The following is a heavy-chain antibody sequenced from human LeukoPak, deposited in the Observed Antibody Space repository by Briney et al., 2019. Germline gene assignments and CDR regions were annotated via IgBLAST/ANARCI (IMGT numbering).Heavy chain of an antibody. CDR3: ARGCSAGTPHNWFDP. J-gene: IGHJ5*02. CDR1: GGSISGYY. Sequence: KPSETLSLTCTVSGGSISGYYWSWIRQPPGKGLEWIGYIYYSGSTNYNPSLKSRVTISVDTSKNQFSLKLSSVTAAETAVYYCARGCSAGTPHNWFDPWGQGTLVTVSS. CDR2: IYYSGST. D-gene: IGHD6-13*01. V-gene: IGHV4-59*01.